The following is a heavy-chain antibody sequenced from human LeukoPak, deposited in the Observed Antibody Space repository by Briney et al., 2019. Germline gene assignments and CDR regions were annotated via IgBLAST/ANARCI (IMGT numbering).Heavy chain of an antibody. D-gene: IGHD6-19*01. CDR3: ARVGVQWLVNNWFDP. CDR2: IYYSGST. J-gene: IGHJ5*02. CDR1: GGSISSYY. V-gene: IGHV4-59*08. Sequence: PSETLSLTCTVSGGSISSYYWSWIRQPPGKGLEWIGYIYYSGSTNYNPSLKSRVTISVDTSKNQFSLKLSSVAAADTAVYYCARVGVQWLVNNWFDPWAREPWSPSPQ.